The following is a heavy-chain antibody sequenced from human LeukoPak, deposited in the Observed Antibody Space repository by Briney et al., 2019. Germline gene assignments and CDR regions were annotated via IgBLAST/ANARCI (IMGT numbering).Heavy chain of an antibody. V-gene: IGHV3-33*01. CDR2: IWYDGSNK. D-gene: IGHD2-15*01. CDR1: GFTFSSYG. J-gene: IGHJ4*02. Sequence: PGRSLRLSCAASGFTFSSYGTHWVRQAPGKGLEWVAVIWYDGSNKYYADSVKGRFTISRDNSKNTLYLQMNSLRAEDTAVYYCARDGGGYCSGGSCYFPAPFDYWGQGTLVTVSS. CDR3: ARDGGGYCSGGSCYFPAPFDY.